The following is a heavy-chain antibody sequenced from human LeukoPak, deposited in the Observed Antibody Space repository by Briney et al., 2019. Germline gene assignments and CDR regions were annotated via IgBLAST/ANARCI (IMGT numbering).Heavy chain of an antibody. V-gene: IGHV3-74*01. Sequence: GGSLRLSCAASGFTFSNYWMHWVRQAPGKGLVWVSRINSDGINTSYADSVKGRFTISRDNSKNTLYLQMNSLRAEDTAVYYCAKDSRIYSGYDKNYYYYYYMGVWGKGTTVTVSS. CDR1: GFTFSNYW. D-gene: IGHD5-12*01. J-gene: IGHJ6*03. CDR2: INSDGINT. CDR3: AKDSRIYSGYDKNYYYYYYMGV.